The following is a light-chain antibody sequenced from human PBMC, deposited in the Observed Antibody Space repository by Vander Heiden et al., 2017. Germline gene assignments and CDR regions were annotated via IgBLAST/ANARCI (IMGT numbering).Light chain of an antibody. V-gene: IGKV4-1*01. J-gene: IGKJ1*01. CDR1: QSVLYSSNNKNY. CDR3: QQDYSTPWT. CDR2: WAS. Sequence: DIVMTQSTDSLAVSLGERATINCKSSQSVLYSSNNKNYLAWYQQKPGQPPKLLIYWASTRESGVPDRFSGSGSGTDFTLTISSLQAEDVAVYYCQQDYSTPWTFGQGTKVEIK.